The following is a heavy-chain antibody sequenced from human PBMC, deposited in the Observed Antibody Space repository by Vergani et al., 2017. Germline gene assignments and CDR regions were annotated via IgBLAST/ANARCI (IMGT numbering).Heavy chain of an antibody. D-gene: IGHD5-18*01. CDR3: ARDGYSPKDAFDI. V-gene: IGHV4-4*07. CDR2: IYTSGST. J-gene: IGHJ3*02. Sequence: QVQLQESGPGLVKPSETLSLTCTVLGGSISSYYRSWIRQPAGKGLEWIGRIYTSGSTNYNPSLKSRVTMSVDTSKNQFSLKLSSVTAADTAVYYCARDGYSPKDAFDIWGQGTMVTVSS. CDR1: GGSISSYY.